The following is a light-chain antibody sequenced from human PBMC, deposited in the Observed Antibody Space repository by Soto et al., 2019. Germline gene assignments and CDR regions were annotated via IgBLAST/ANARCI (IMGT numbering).Light chain of an antibody. V-gene: IGKV3-20*01. CDR1: QTGDSRY. J-gene: IGKJ1*01. CDR2: AAS. Sequence: EIVLTQSPGTLSLSPGETATLSCRASQTGDSRYLAWHQQKRGQAPRLLIYAASSRATGVPDRFSGSGSGTDFTLTIRRLEPEDFAVYYCQQYDSTVWTFGQGTKVDIK. CDR3: QQYDSTVWT.